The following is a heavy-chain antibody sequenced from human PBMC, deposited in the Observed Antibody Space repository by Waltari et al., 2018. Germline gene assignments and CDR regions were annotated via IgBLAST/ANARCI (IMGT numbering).Heavy chain of an antibody. CDR2: IYSGVST. V-gene: IGHV3-53*01. J-gene: IGHJ4*02. CDR3: ARDPFFLKGTSY. Sequence: EVQLVESGGGLIQPGGSLRLSCAASGFTVSSNYMSWVRQAPGKGLEWVSVIYSGVSTYYADSVKGRFTISRDNSKNTLYLQMNSLRAEDTAVYYCARDPFFLKGTSYWGQGTLVTVSS. CDR1: GFTVSSNY. D-gene: IGHD3-3*02.